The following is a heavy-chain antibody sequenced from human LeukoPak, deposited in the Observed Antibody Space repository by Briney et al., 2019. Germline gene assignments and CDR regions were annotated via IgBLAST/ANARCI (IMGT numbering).Heavy chain of an antibody. Sequence: GGSLRLSCAASGFPFSRHWMSWLRQAPGKGLQWVANIKEDGSENYYVDSVKGRFTISRDNAKNSLYLQMNSLRAEDTAVYYCAAESSSSWEGHWGQGTLVTVSS. CDR2: IKEDGSEN. D-gene: IGHD6-6*01. J-gene: IGHJ4*02. CDR3: AAESSSSWEGH. V-gene: IGHV3-7*01. CDR1: GFPFSRHW.